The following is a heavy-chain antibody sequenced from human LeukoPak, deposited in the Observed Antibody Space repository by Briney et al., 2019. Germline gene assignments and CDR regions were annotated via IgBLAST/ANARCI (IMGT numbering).Heavy chain of an antibody. D-gene: IGHD2-2*01. CDR1: GFTFSSYA. V-gene: IGHV3-23*01. CDR2: ISGSGGIT. Sequence: GGSLRLSCAASGFTFSSYAMSWARQTPGKGPQWVSAISGSGGITYYADSVKGRFTISRDNAKNSLYLQMNSLRAEDTAVYYCAGYCSSVSCRNIDYWGQGTLVTVSS. J-gene: IGHJ4*02. CDR3: AGYCSSVSCRNIDY.